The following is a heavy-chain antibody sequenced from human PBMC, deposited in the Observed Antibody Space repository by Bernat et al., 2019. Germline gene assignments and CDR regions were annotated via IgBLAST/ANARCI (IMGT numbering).Heavy chain of an antibody. D-gene: IGHD6-19*01. V-gene: IGHV3-33*03. CDR3: GGEGWSNSAMDGTGTDY. Sequence: QVQLVESGGGVVQPGKPLTPSCVPSGFSFSSYGFHWVRQPPGKGLVWVGVIWYDASNTYYAVSVRGRFTISRDDSKNTLFLQINSVRAEDTAVYYCGGEGWSNSAMDGTGTDYWGQGTLVSVSS. CDR1: GFSFSSYG. J-gene: IGHJ4*02. CDR2: IWYDASNT.